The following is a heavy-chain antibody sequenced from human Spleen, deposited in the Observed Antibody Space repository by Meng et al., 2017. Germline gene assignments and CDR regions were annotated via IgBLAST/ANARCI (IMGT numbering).Heavy chain of an antibody. CDR1: GGAFIGYY. D-gene: IGHD4-11*01. CDR3: ARGPTTMAHDFDY. V-gene: IGHV4-34*01. J-gene: IGHJ4*02. Sequence: VQLQQWGAGLVQPSETLSLTCAVYGGAFIGYYWSWIRQPPGKGLEWIGEINHSGSTNYNPSLESRATISVDTSQNNLSLKLSSVTAADSAVYYCARGPTTMAHDFDYWGQGTLVTVSS. CDR2: INHSGST.